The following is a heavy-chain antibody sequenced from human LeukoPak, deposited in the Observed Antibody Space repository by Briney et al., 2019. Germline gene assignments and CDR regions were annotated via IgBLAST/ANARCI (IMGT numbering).Heavy chain of an antibody. V-gene: IGHV3-23*01. CDR3: AKQLRDGYNSPIDF. Sequence: PGGSLRLSCAASGFTFRNYAMNWVRQAPGKGLEWVSGISDSGGVIDYADSVKGRFTISRDTSKNTLHLQMNSLRAEDTAVYYCAKQLRDGYNSPIDFWGQGTLVTVSS. D-gene: IGHD5-24*01. J-gene: IGHJ4*02. CDR2: ISDSGGVI. CDR1: GFTFRNYA.